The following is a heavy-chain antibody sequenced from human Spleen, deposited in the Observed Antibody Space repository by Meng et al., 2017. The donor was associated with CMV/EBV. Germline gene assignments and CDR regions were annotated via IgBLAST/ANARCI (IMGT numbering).Heavy chain of an antibody. CDR2: INHSGST. CDR1: GGSFSGYY. Sequence: VRVQQWGAGLLKPSETLSLTCAVYGGSFSGYYWRWIRQPPGKGLEWIGEINHSGSTNYNPSLKSRVTISVDTSKNQFSLKLSSVTAADTAVYYCARGRSGYYGGPYFDYWGQGTLVTVSS. J-gene: IGHJ4*02. D-gene: IGHD3-22*01. V-gene: IGHV4-34*01. CDR3: ARGRSGYYGGPYFDY.